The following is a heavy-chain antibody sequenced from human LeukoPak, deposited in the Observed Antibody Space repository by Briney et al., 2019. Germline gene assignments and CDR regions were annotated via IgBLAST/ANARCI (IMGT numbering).Heavy chain of an antibody. CDR2: IYYSGST. Sequence: PSQTLSLTGTVSGGSIFTDDIYWSWIRQPPGRGLEWIGYIYYSGSTSYNPSLKSRLTISVDTSENRFSLKLSSVTAADTAVYYCARDLVYFDYWGQGTLVTVSS. CDR1: GGSIFTDDIY. V-gene: IGHV4-30-4*01. J-gene: IGHJ4*02. CDR3: ARDLVYFDY.